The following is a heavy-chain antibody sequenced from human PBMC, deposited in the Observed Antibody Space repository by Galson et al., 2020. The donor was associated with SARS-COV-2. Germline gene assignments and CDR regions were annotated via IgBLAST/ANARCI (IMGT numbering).Heavy chain of an antibody. V-gene: IGHV3-30-3*01. CDR1: GFTFSDYA. J-gene: IGHJ4*02. CDR2: ISYDGTTL. D-gene: IGHD2-2*01. Sequence: GEPLKISCAASGFTFSDYAMHWVRQSPGKGLEWVAIISYDGTTLYNADYVKGRFTISRDTSKNTLYLQMNSLRAEDTAVFYCARETGDSTSSYFDYWGQGTLVAVSS. CDR3: ARETGDSTSSYFDY.